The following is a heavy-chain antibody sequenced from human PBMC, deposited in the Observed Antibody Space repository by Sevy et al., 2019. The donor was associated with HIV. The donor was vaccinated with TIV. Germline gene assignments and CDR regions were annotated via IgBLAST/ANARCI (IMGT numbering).Heavy chain of an antibody. V-gene: IGHV3-64*01. CDR2: IGSDGETT. Sequence: GGSLRLSCAASGFPFSSYSFYWVRQAPGKGLEYVSAIGSDGETTLYASSVKGRFSISRDNSKNTVFLQMGRLRSEVMGVYYCARYSGTYHAFDLWGRGTMVTVSS. J-gene: IGHJ3*01. CDR1: GFPFSSYS. CDR3: ARYSGTYHAFDL. D-gene: IGHD1-26*01.